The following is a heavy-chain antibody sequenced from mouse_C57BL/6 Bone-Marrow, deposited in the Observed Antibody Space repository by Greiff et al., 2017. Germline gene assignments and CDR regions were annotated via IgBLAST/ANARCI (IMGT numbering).Heavy chain of an antibody. V-gene: IGHV1-69*01. CDR1: GYTFTSYW. CDR2: IDPSDSYT. J-gene: IGHJ1*03. D-gene: IGHD1-1*01. CDR3: ARYPYGTDWYFDV. Sequence: VQLQQPGAELVMPGASVKLSRKASGYTFTSYWMHWVKQRPGQGLEWIGEIDPSDSYTNYTQKFKGKSTLTVDKSSSTAYMQLSSLTSEDSAVYYCARYPYGTDWYFDVWGTGTTVTVSS.